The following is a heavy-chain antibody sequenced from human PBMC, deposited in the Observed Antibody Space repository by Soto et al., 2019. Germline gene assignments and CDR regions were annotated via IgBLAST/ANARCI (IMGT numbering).Heavy chain of an antibody. V-gene: IGHV1-2*04. CDR1: GYTFTGYY. D-gene: IGHD2-15*01. CDR3: ARGAECSGGSCYSEYYGMDV. CDR2: INPNSGGT. J-gene: IGHJ6*02. Sequence: ASVEVSCKASGYTFTGYYMHWVRQAPGQGLEWMGWINPNSGGTNYAQKFQGWVTMTRDTSISTAYMELSRLRSDDTAVYYCARGAECSGGSCYSEYYGMDVWGQGTTVTVSS.